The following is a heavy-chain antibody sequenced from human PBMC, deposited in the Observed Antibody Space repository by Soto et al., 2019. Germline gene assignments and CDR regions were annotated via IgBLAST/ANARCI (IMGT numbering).Heavy chain of an antibody. CDR1: GGSISNYY. CDR3: ARGVPAAGTDWFDP. D-gene: IGHD6-13*01. V-gene: IGHV4-4*07. Sequence: SETLSLTCTVSGGSISNYYWSWIRQPAEKRLEWIGRVSSTVSIYYNPSLKSRVTISVDTSKNQVSLNLTSVTAADTAVYYCARGVPAAGTDWFDPWGKGTMVTVSS. CDR2: VSSTVSI. J-gene: IGHJ5*02.